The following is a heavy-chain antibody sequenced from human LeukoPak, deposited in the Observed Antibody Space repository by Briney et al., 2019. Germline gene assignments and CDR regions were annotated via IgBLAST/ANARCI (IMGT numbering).Heavy chain of an antibody. V-gene: IGHV3-21*01. Sequence: PGGSLRLSCAASGFTFSSYSIHWVRQAPGKGLEWVSSTSGPDNYVYYADTVTGRFAISRDNAKNSVYLQMNSLRAEDTAVYYCAKGRLWLPKWEVGYYFDYWGQGTLVTVSS. CDR2: TSGPDNYV. D-gene: IGHD6-19*01. CDR1: GFTFSSYS. J-gene: IGHJ4*02. CDR3: AKGRLWLPKWEVGYYFDY.